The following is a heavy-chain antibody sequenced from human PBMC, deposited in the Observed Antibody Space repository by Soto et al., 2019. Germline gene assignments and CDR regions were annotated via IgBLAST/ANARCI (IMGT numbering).Heavy chain of an antibody. D-gene: IGHD3-3*01. CDR2: INHSGST. CDR1: GGSFSGYY. V-gene: IGHV4-34*01. CDR3: ARRNPLRFFPYFDY. J-gene: IGHJ4*02. Sequence: SETLSLTCAVYGGSFSGYYWSWIRQPPGKGLEWIGEINHSGSTNYNPSLKSRVTISVDTSKNQFSLKLSSVTAADTAVYYCARRNPLRFFPYFDYWGQGTLVTVSS.